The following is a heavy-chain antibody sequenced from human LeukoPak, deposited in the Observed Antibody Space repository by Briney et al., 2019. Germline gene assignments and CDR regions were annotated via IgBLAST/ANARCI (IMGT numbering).Heavy chain of an antibody. D-gene: IGHD2-2*01. CDR1: GYSFTRFW. Sequence: GESLKISCQGSGYSFTRFWIGCVSQLPRKGLEWMGIIIPGDSDNRYSPSFQGQVTISADKSISTAYLQWSSLKASDSAMYYCASSVEPAAMTGFDYWGQGTLVTVSS. CDR2: IIPGDSDN. CDR3: ASSVEPAAMTGFDY. V-gene: IGHV5-51*03. J-gene: IGHJ4*02.